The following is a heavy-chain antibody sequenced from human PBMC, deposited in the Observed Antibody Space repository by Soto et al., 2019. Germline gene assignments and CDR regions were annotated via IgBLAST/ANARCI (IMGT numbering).Heavy chain of an antibody. CDR2: IYHSGST. D-gene: IGHD6-13*01. CDR1: GGSISSSNW. CDR3: ARDTADGRNGFDY. Sequence: PSETLSLTCAVSGGSISSSNWWSWVRQPPGKGLEWIGEIYHSGSTNYNPSLKSRVTISVDKSKNQFSLKLSSVTAAETAVYYCARDTADGRNGFDYWGQGTLVTVSS. V-gene: IGHV4-4*02. J-gene: IGHJ4*02.